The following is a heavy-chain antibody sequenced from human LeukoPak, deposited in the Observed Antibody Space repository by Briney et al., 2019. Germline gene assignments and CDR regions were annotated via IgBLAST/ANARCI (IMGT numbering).Heavy chain of an antibody. CDR3: ARDRQDTAMVTLFDY. CDR1: GFTFSSYA. D-gene: IGHD5-18*01. CDR2: ISYDGSNK. J-gene: IGHJ4*02. Sequence: GGSLRLSCAASGFTFSSYAMSWVRQAPGKGLEWVAVISYDGSNKYYADSVKGRFTISRDNSKYTLYLQMNSLRAEDTAVYYCARDRQDTAMVTLFDYWGQGTLVTVSS. V-gene: IGHV3-30-3*01.